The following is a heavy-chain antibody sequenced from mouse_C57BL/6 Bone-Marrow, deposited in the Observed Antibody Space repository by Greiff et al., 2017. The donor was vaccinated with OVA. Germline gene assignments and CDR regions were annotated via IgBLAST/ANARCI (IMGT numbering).Heavy chain of an antibody. CDR1: GYTFTGYW. J-gene: IGHJ2*01. CDR3: ARDVTTVVAYYFDY. V-gene: IGHV1-9*01. CDR2: ILPGSGST. D-gene: IGHD1-1*01. Sequence: VQLKQSGAELMKPGASVKLSCKASGYTFTGYWIEWVKQRPGHGLEWIGEILPGSGSTNYNEKFKGKATFTADTSSNTAYMQLSSLTTEDSAIYYCARDVTTVVAYYFDYWGQGTTLTVSS.